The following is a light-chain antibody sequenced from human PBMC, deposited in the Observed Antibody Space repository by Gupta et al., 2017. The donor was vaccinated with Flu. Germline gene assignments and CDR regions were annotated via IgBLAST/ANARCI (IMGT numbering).Light chain of an antibody. CDR3: QEYNTYPYI. Sequence: DIQMTQSPSSLSASVGDRVTISCRASQNIRSWLAWYQQKPGKAPKPLIFAASNLQSGVPSRFSGSGSGTDFNLTISSLHPEDFATYYCQEYNTYPYIFGQGTKL. CDR2: AAS. V-gene: IGKV1D-16*01. CDR1: QNIRSW. J-gene: IGKJ2*01.